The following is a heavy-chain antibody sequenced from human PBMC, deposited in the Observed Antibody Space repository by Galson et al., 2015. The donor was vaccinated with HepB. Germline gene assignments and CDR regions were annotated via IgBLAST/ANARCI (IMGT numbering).Heavy chain of an antibody. V-gene: IGHV3-7*01. J-gene: IGHJ1*01. CDR1: GFSLRSYW. CDR2: IKPDGSES. CDR3: ATHPSDKDK. Sequence: SLRLSCAASGFSLRSYWMSWVRQAPGKRLEWLANIKPDGSESYHVDSVKGRFSTSRDNAKNSLYLQMNSLRAEDTAVYYCATHPSDKDKWGQGTLVTVSS.